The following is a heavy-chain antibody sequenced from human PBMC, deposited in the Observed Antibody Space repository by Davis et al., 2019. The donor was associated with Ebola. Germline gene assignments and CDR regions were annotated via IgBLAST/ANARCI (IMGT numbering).Heavy chain of an antibody. D-gene: IGHD1-7*01. CDR2: ISAYNGKT. V-gene: IGHV1-18*01. CDR1: GYTFTSYG. CDR3: AREGLGGTTVYYYGMDV. Sequence: ASVKVSCKTFGYTFTSYGITWVRQAPGQGLEWMGWISAYNGKTSYAQNFQDRVTMTTDTSTTTAYMELRSLTSDDTAVYYCAREGLGGTTVYYYGMDVWGQGTTVTVSS. J-gene: IGHJ6*02.